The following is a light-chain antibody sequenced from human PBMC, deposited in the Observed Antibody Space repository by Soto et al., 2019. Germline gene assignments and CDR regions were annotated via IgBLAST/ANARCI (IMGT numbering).Light chain of an antibody. Sequence: EIVMTQSPATLSVSPGERATLSCRASQSVGSNLVWYQQKPGQDPRLLIYGASTRATGIPARFSGSGSGTEFTLTISSLQSEDFAVYYCQQNTNWPPWTFGQGTKVEIK. J-gene: IGKJ1*01. CDR2: GAS. CDR3: QQNTNWPPWT. V-gene: IGKV3-15*01. CDR1: QSVGSN.